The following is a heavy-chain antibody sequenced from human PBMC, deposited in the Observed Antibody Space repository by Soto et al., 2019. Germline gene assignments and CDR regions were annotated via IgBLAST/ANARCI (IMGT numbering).Heavy chain of an antibody. Sequence: QVQLQESGPGLVNPSETLSLTCTVSGGSISVGGYYWSWIRQPPGKGLEWIGYIYDSGSTYYNPSLKSRISISVDTSKNPFSLRLSSVTAADTAVYYCAREIIPLTTARSFDLWGRGPLGTVSA. D-gene: IGHD4-17*01. J-gene: IGHJ2*01. CDR1: GGSISVGGYY. V-gene: IGHV4-30-4*01. CDR3: AREIIPLTTARSFDL. CDR2: IYDSGST.